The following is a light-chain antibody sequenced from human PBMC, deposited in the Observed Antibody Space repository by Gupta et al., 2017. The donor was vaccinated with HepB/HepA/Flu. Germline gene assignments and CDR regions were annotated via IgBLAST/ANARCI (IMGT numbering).Light chain of an antibody. V-gene: IGKV2-30*02. Sequence: DVVMTQSPLSLPVTLGQPASIYCRSSQWLVHSDRNTYLTRFQQKPGQSPRRLIYNASNRDSGVPDRFSGSGSGTDFTLKISRGEAEDVGVYYCRQGKHCPITFGGGTQVDIK. CDR2: NAS. CDR3: RQGKHCPIT. CDR1: QWLVHSDRNTY. J-gene: IGKJ4*01.